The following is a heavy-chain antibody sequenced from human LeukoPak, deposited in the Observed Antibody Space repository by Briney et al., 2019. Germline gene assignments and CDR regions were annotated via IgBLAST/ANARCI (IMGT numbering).Heavy chain of an antibody. V-gene: IGHV4-4*09. J-gene: IGHJ4*02. CDR1: GGSISSYY. D-gene: IGHD6-6*01. Sequence: PSETLSLTCTVSGGSISSYYWSWIRQPPGKGLEWIGYIYTSGSTNYNPSLKSRVTISVDTSKNQFSLKLSSVTAADTAVYYCARHIRIAARLLYYFDYWGQGTLVTVSS. CDR2: IYTSGST. CDR3: ARHIRIAARLLYYFDY.